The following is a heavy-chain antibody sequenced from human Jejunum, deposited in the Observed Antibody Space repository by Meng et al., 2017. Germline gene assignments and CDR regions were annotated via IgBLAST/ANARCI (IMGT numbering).Heavy chain of an antibody. CDR2: IWYDGSYK. CDR1: GIPFSSYG. Sequence: GESLKISCAASGIPFSSYGMHWVRQAPGKGLEWLAVIWYDGSYKFYADSVKGRFTVSRDNSKNTLFVQLNSLRAEDTAVYYCAREKDDGLDIWGQGKMVT. V-gene: IGHV3-33*01. CDR3: AREKDDGLDI. J-gene: IGHJ3*02.